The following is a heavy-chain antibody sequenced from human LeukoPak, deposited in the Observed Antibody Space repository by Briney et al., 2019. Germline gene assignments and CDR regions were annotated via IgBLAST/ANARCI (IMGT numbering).Heavy chain of an antibody. Sequence: PSQTLSLTCTVSGGSISSGSYYGSWIRQPAVKGLEWIERSYTSGSTNYKPSLKSRVTISVDTSKSQFSLKLSSVTAADTAVYYCARAHYYGSGSYQYYFDYWGQGTLVTVSS. D-gene: IGHD3-10*01. CDR3: ARAHYYGSGSYQYYFDY. J-gene: IGHJ4*02. CDR2: SYTSGST. CDR1: GGSISSGSYY. V-gene: IGHV4-61*02.